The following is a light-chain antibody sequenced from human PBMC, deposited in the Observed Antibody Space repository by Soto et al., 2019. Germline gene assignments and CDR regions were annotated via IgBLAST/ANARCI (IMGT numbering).Light chain of an antibody. CDR2: WAS. J-gene: IGKJ4*01. CDR3: QQYWRSPLT. V-gene: IGKV4-1*01. CDR1: QNIFYRSNNKTN. Sequence: DIVMTQSPDSLAVSLGEGATIKCKSSQNIFYRSNNKTNLTWYQQKPGQPPKVLIYWASTRESGVPDRFTGSGSGTDFTLTFDNVQAEDVAVYYCQQYWRSPLTFGGGTKVEIK.